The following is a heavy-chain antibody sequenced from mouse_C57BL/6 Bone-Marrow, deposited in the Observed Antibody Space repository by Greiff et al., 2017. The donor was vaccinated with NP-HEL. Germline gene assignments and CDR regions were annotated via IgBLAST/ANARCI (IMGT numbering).Heavy chain of an antibody. CDR1: GYTFTDYY. CDR2: INPNNGGT. D-gene: IGHD4-1*01. V-gene: IGHV1-26*01. Sequence: VQLQQSGPELVKPGASVKISCKASGYTFTDYYMNWVKQSHGKSLEWIGDINPNNGGTSYNQKFKGKATLTVDKSSSTAYMELRSLTSEDSAVYYCALGKWFAYWGQGTLVTVSA. J-gene: IGHJ3*01. CDR3: ALGKWFAY.